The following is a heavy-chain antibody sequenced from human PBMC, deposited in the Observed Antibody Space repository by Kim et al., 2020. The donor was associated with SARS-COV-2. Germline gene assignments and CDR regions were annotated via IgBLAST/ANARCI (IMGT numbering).Heavy chain of an antibody. CDR3: ARVYGDQNKGGFDY. J-gene: IGHJ4*02. D-gene: IGHD4-17*01. Sequence: AQKLQGRVTMTTATSTSTAYMELRSLRSDDTAVYYCARVYGDQNKGGFDYWGQGTLVTVSS. V-gene: IGHV1-18*01.